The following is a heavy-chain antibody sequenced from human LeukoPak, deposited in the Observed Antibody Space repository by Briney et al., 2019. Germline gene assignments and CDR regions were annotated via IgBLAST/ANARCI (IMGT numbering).Heavy chain of an antibody. D-gene: IGHD3-10*01. CDR1: GYTFTGYY. J-gene: IGHJ5*02. CDR3: ARSTEGSYGSGRPFDP. CDR2: INPNSGGT. Sequence: ASVKVSCKASGYTFTGYYMHWVRQAPGQGLEWMGWINPNSGGTNYAQKFQGRVTMTRDTSISTAYMELSRLRSDDTAVYFCARSTEGSYGSGRPFDPWGQGTLVTVSS. V-gene: IGHV1-2*02.